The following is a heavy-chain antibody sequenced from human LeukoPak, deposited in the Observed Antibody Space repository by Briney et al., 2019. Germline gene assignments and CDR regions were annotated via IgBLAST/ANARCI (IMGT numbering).Heavy chain of an antibody. CDR1: GGSISNNY. Sequence: SETLSLTCTVSGGSISNNYWGWIRQAPGKGPEWIAYIHYSGSTNYNPSLKSRVTISVDTSKNQFSLKVSSVTAADTAVYYCARQLGYGMDVWGQGTTVTVSS. V-gene: IGHV4-59*08. J-gene: IGHJ6*02. CDR3: ARQLGYGMDV. CDR2: IHYSGST. D-gene: IGHD3-16*01.